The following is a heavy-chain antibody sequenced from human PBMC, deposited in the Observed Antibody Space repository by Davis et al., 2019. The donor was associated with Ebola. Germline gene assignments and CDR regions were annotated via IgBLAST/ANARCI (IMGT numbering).Heavy chain of an antibody. V-gene: IGHV4-61*08. CDR3: ARSHSDWLLPFDD. CDR2: IYYSGST. D-gene: IGHD3-9*01. J-gene: IGHJ4*02. Sequence: MPSETLSLTCTVSGGSVSSGGHYWSWIRQPPGKGLEWIAYIYYSGSTHYNPSLKSRATISVATSRNQFSLRLSSVTAADTAIYYCARSHSDWLLPFDDWGQGTLATVSS. CDR1: GGSVSSGGHY.